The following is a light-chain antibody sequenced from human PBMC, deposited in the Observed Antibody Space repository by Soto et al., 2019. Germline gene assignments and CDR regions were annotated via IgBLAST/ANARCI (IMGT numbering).Light chain of an antibody. J-gene: IGKJ4*01. CDR1: QSVGRNF. CDR3: RQYATSPLT. Sequence: EIVLTQSPGTLSLSPGERATLSCRASQSVGRNFLGWYQQRPVQAPRLLIYDASKRATGIPARFSGTAYGTDFTLTISRLEPEDFAVYYCRQYATSPLTFGGGTNVEIK. V-gene: IGKV3-20*01. CDR2: DAS.